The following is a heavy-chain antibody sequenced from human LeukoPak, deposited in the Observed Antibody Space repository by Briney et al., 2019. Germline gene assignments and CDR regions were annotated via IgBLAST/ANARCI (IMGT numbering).Heavy chain of an antibody. CDR2: IKQDGSDK. V-gene: IGHV3-7*02. CDR3: AKSSGYGGIDFDY. CDR1: GFTFGSFR. Sequence: GGSLRLSCAASGFTFGSFRMSWVRQAPGKGLEWVANIKQDGSDKYYMDSVKGRFTISKDIPKNSLYLQMNSLRAEDTAVYYCAKSSGYGGIDFDYWGLGTLVTVSS. J-gene: IGHJ4*02. D-gene: IGHD4-23*01.